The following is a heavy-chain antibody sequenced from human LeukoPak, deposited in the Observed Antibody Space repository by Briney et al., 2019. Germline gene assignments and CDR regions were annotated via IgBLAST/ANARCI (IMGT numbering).Heavy chain of an antibody. CDR2: IYHSGST. J-gene: IGHJ4*02. CDR1: GGSISSYY. V-gene: IGHV4-4*09. Sequence: SETLSLTCTVSGGSISSYYWSWIRQPPGKGLEWIGYIYHSGSTDYNPSLKSRVTISVDTSKSQFSLKSTSVTTADTAVYYCATLTTVVTAYYFDYWGQGTLVTVSS. CDR3: ATLTTVVTAYYFDY. D-gene: IGHD4-23*01.